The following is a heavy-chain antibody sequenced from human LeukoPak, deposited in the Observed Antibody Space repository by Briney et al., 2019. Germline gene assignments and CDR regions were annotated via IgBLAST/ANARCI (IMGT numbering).Heavy chain of an antibody. V-gene: IGHV1-2*02. Sequence: ASVKVSCKASGYTFTGYYMHWVRQAPGQGLEWMGWINPNSSGTNYAQKFQGRVTMTRDTSISTAYMELSRLRSDDTAVYYCARDIVVVTARTDAFDIWGQGTMVTVSS. CDR2: INPNSSGT. CDR1: GYTFTGYY. CDR3: ARDIVVVTARTDAFDI. J-gene: IGHJ3*02. D-gene: IGHD2-21*02.